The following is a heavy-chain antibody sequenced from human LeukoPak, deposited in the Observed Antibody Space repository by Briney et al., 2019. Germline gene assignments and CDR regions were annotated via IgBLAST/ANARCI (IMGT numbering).Heavy chain of an antibody. CDR3: ARGGTMVRGVPNWFDP. V-gene: IGHV4-30-4*08. D-gene: IGHD3-10*01. Sequence: SETLSLTCTVSGGSISSGDYYWSWIRQSPGKGLEWIGYIYYSGSTYYNPSLKSRVTISVDTSKNQFSLKLSSVTAADTAVYYCARGGTMVRGVPNWFDPWGQGTLVTVSS. CDR2: IYYSGST. CDR1: GGSISSGDYY. J-gene: IGHJ5*02.